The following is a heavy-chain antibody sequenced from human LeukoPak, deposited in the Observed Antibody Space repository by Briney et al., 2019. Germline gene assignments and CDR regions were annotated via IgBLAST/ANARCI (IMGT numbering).Heavy chain of an antibody. Sequence: SETLSLTCAVYGGSFSGYYWSWIRQPPGKGLEWIGEINHSGSTNYNLSLKSRVTISVDTSKNQFSLKLSSVTAADTAVYYCARKYYYYYGMDVWGKGTTVTVSS. CDR1: GGSFSGYY. CDR3: ARKYYYYYGMDV. CDR2: INHSGST. V-gene: IGHV4-34*01. J-gene: IGHJ6*04.